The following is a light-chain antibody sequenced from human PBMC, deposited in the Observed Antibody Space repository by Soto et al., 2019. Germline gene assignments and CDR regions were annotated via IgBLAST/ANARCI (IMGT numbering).Light chain of an antibody. J-gene: IGKJ4*01. Sequence: DIQLTQSPSFLSASVGDRVTITCRASQGISSYLAWYQQKPGKDPKLLIYAASTLQSGVPSRFSGSGSGTEFTLTISSPQPEDFATYDCQQLNSYPLTFGGGTKVEIK. CDR2: AAS. CDR1: QGISSY. CDR3: QQLNSYPLT. V-gene: IGKV1-9*01.